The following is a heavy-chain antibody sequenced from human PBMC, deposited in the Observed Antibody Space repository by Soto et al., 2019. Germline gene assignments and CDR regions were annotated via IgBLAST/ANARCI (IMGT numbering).Heavy chain of an antibody. V-gene: IGHV3-30-3*01. D-gene: IGHD2-15*01. Sequence: QVQLVESGGGVVQPGRSLRLSCAASGFTFSSYAMHWVRQAPGKGLEWVAVISYDGSNKYYADSVKGRFTISRDNSKNKLNLQMNSLRAEDTAVYYRARDDYGGNWYYFDYWGEGPLVTVAS. CDR2: ISYDGSNK. CDR1: GFTFSSYA. CDR3: ARDDYGGNWYYFDY. J-gene: IGHJ4*02.